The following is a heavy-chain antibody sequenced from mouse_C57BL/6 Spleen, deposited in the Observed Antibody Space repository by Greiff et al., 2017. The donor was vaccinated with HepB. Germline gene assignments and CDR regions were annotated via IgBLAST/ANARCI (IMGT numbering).Heavy chain of an antibody. D-gene: IGHD1-1*01. CDR3: ARRTTVVARDAMDY. V-gene: IGHV5-17*01. CDR2: ISSGSSTI. CDR1: GFTFSDYG. J-gene: IGHJ4*01. Sequence: EVQRVESGGGLVKPGGSLKLSCAASGFTFSDYGMHWVRQAPEKGLEWVAYISSGSSTIYYAYTVKGRFTITRDNAKNTLFLQMTSMRSEDTAMYYCARRTTVVARDAMDYWGQGTSVTVSS.